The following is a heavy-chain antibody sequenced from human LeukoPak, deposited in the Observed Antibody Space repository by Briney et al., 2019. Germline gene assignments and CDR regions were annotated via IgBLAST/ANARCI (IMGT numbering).Heavy chain of an antibody. CDR2: ISWNSGSI. CDR3: AKDTTMALAYYYVDV. V-gene: IGHV3-9*01. Sequence: GRSLRLSCTASGFTFDDYAMHWVRQVPGKSPEWLATISWNSGSIGYADYVKGRFTISRDNSGNSVFLLMNDLRPDDTAMYFCAKDTTMALAYYYVDVWGKGTRVIVSS. CDR1: GFTFDDYA. D-gene: IGHD1-1*01. J-gene: IGHJ6*03.